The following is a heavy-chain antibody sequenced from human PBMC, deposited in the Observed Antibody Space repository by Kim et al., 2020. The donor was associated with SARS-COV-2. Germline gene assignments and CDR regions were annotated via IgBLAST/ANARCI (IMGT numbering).Heavy chain of an antibody. CDR3: ASMDVVATEANNWFDP. D-gene: IGHD5-12*01. CDR1: GFTFSSYA. V-gene: IGHV3-30-3*01. J-gene: IGHJ5*02. Sequence: GGSLRLSCAASGFTFSSYAMHWVRQAPGKGLEWVAVISYDGSNKYYADSVKGRFTISRDNSKNTLYLQMNSLRAEDTAVYYCASMDVVATEANNWFDPWGERALVTAS. CDR2: ISYDGSNK.